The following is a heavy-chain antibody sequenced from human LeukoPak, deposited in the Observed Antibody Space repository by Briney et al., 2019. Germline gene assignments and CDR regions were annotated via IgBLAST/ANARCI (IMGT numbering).Heavy chain of an antibody. CDR2: IYYSGST. Sequence: SETLSLTCTVSGGSISSSSYYWGWIRQPPGKGLEWIGSIYYSGSTNYNPSLKSRVTISVDTSKNQFSLKLSSVTAADTAVYYCARVFWSGYRVVDPWGQGTLVTVSS. CDR3: ARVFWSGYRVVDP. D-gene: IGHD3-3*01. J-gene: IGHJ5*02. CDR1: GGSISSSSYY. V-gene: IGHV4-39*07.